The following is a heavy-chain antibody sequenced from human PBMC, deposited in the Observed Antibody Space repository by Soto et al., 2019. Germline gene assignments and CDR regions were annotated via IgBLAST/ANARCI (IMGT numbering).Heavy chain of an antibody. CDR3: ATGGQHRKVSNYYGMDV. J-gene: IGHJ6*02. CDR2: SIPIFGTA. Sequence: QVQLVQSGAEVKKPGSSVKVSCKASGGTFSAYSISWVRQAPGQGLEWMGGSIPIFGTANYAQKSQGRVTITADESTSTTYMELRSLRSEDTAVYYCATGGQHRKVSNYYGMDVWGQGTTVTVSS. V-gene: IGHV1-69*01. D-gene: IGHD6-13*01. CDR1: GGTFSAYS.